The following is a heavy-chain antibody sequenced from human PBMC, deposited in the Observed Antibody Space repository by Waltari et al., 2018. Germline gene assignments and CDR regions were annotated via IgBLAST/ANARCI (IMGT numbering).Heavy chain of an antibody. CDR3: ARDIRFWSGYSDY. J-gene: IGHJ4*02. CDR1: GFTFSSYA. D-gene: IGHD3-3*01. V-gene: IGHV3-30-3*01. Sequence: QVQLVESGGGVVQPGRSLRLSCAASGFTFSSYAMHWVRQAPGKGLEWVAVISYDGSNKYYADSVKCRFTISRDNSKNTLYLQMNSLRAEDTAVYYCARDIRFWSGYSDYWGQGTLVTVSS. CDR2: ISYDGSNK.